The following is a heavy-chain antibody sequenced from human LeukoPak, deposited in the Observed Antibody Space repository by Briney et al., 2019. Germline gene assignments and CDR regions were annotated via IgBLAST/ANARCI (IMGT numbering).Heavy chain of an antibody. V-gene: IGHV1-18*01. Sequence: ASVKVSCKASVYIFTSYGISWVRQAPGQGLEWMGWISAYNGNTNYAQKLQGRVTMTTDTSTSTAYMELRSLRSDDTAVYYCARSIAAADPGDYWGQGTLVTVSS. J-gene: IGHJ4*02. D-gene: IGHD6-13*01. CDR3: ARSIAAADPGDY. CDR2: ISAYNGNT. CDR1: VYIFTSYG.